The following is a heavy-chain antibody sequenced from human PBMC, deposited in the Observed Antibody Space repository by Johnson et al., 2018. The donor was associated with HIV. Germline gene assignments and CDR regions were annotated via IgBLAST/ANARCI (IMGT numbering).Heavy chain of an antibody. D-gene: IGHD3-10*01. CDR1: GFTFSSYG. J-gene: IGHJ3*02. V-gene: IGHV3-30*03. CDR3: ARDLYPFGPVQAFDI. CDR2: ISYDGSNK. Sequence: QVQLVESGGGVVQPGRSLRLSCAASGFTFSSYGMHWVRQAPGKGLEWVAVISYDGSNKYYADSVKGRFTISRDNSKNTLYLQMNSLRAEDTAVYYCARDLYPFGPVQAFDIWGQGTMVTVS.